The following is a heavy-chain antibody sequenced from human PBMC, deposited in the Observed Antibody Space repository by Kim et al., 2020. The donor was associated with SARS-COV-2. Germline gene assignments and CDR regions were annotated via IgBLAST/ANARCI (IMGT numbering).Heavy chain of an antibody. D-gene: IGHD5-12*01. J-gene: IGHJ4*02. Sequence: YYADSVKGRFTISRDNSKNTLYLQMNSLRAEDTAVYYCAKDRYSGYDFDYWGQGTLVTVSS. CDR3: AKDRYSGYDFDY. V-gene: IGHV3-30*02.